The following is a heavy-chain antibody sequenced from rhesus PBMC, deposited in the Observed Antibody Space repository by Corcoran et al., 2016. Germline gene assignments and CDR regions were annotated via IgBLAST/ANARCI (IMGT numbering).Heavy chain of an antibody. V-gene: IGHV4-169*01. CDR2: IYDSGSST. Sequence: QLQLQESGPGLVKPSETLSVTCAVSGGSISSSYWRWISQAQGKGLEWIGYIYDSGSSTNYNPTLKSQVTLSVDTSRTRHSLKLRSVTNAETAVYFCARGIPDAFDFWGQSRRVTVSS. J-gene: IGHJ3*01. D-gene: IGHD5-42*01. CDR1: GGSISSSY. CDR3: ARGIPDAFDF.